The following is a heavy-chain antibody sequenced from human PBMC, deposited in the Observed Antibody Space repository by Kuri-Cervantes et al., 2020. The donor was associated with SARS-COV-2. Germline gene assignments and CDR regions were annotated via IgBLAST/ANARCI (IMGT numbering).Heavy chain of an antibody. D-gene: IGHD3-3*01. CDR3: ARQAQLRIFGVVISPANFDY. CDR1: GGSISSHY. J-gene: IGHJ4*02. CDR2: IYYSGST. Sequence: SETLSLTCTVSGGSISSHYWSWIRQPPGKGLEWIGSIYYSGSTNYNPSLKSRVTISVDTSKNQFSLKLSSVTAADTAVYYCARQAQLRIFGVVISPANFDYWGQGTLVTVSS. V-gene: IGHV4-59*08.